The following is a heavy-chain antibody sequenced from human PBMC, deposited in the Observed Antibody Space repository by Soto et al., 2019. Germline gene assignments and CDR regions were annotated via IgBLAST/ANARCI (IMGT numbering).Heavy chain of an antibody. D-gene: IGHD2-2*01. J-gene: IGHJ5*02. CDR1: GGTFSSYA. Sequence: SVKVSCKASGGTFSSYAISWVRQAPGQGLEWMGGIIPIFGTANYAQKFQGRVTITADESTSTAYMELSSLRSEDTAVYYCARSPGPPYCSSTSCLGRFDPWGQGTLVTVSS. V-gene: IGHV1-69*13. CDR2: IIPIFGTA. CDR3: ARSPGPPYCSSTSCLGRFDP.